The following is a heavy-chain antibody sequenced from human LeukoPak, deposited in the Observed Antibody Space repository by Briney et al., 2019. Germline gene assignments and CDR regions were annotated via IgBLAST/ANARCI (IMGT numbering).Heavy chain of an antibody. CDR1: GFTFSSYA. CDR3: AKESSGWYFGAFPYYFDY. D-gene: IGHD6-19*01. V-gene: IGHV3-23*01. CDR2: ISGSGGST. J-gene: IGHJ4*02. Sequence: GGSLRLSCAASGFTFSSYAMSWVRQAPGKGLEWVSAISGSGGSTYYADSVKGRFTISRDNSKNTLYLKMNSLRAEDTAVYYCAKESSGWYFGAFPYYFDYWGQGTLVTVSS.